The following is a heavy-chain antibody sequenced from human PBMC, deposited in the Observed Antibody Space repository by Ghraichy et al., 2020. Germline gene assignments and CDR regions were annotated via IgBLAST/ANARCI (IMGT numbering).Heavy chain of an antibody. D-gene: IGHD2-21*01. Sequence: SVKVSCKASGGTFSSYAISWVRQAPGQGLEWMGGIIPIFGTANYAQKFQGRVTITADESTSTAYMELSSLRSEDTAVYYCARAYCGGDCFPPGGAFDIWGQGTMVTVSS. J-gene: IGHJ3*02. CDR2: IIPIFGTA. V-gene: IGHV1-69*13. CDR3: ARAYCGGDCFPPGGAFDI. CDR1: GGTFSSYA.